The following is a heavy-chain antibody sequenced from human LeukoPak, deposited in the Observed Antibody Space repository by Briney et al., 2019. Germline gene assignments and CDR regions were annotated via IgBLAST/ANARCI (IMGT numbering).Heavy chain of an antibody. J-gene: IGHJ4*02. CDR3: ARDPEDSGYDGGY. Sequence: GESLQISCKGSGYSFTSYWIGWVRQMPGKGLEWMGIIYPGDSDTRYSPSFQGQVTISADKSISTAYLQWSSLKASDTAMYYCARDPEDSGYDGGYWGQGTLVTVSS. D-gene: IGHD5-12*01. CDR2: IYPGDSDT. CDR1: GYSFTSYW. V-gene: IGHV5-51*01.